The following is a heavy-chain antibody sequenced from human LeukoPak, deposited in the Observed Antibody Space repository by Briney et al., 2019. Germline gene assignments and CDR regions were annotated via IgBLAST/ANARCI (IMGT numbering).Heavy chain of an antibody. V-gene: IGHV4-59*01. D-gene: IGHD3-22*01. J-gene: IGHJ4*02. CDR3: ARGPDYYDSSGSIDY. CDR2: IYYSGST. Sequence: SETLSLTCTVSGGSISSYYWSWIRQPLGKGLEWIGYIYYSGSTNYNPSLKSGVTISVDTSKNQFSLKLSSVTAADTAVYYCARGPDYYDSSGSIDYWGQGTLVTVSS. CDR1: GGSISSYY.